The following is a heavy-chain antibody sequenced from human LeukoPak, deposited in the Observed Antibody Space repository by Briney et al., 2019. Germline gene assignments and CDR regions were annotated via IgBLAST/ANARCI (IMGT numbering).Heavy chain of an antibody. D-gene: IGHD1-26*01. V-gene: IGHV4-38-2*02. CDR1: GYSISSGYY. Sequence: SETLSLTCTVSGYSISSGYYWGWIRQPPGKGLEWIGSIYHSGRTFYNPSLKSRVTISVDTSKNQFSLKLTSVTAADTAVYYCARDKREPRYAFDIWGQGTMVTVSS. CDR3: ARDKREPRYAFDI. J-gene: IGHJ3*02. CDR2: IYHSGRT.